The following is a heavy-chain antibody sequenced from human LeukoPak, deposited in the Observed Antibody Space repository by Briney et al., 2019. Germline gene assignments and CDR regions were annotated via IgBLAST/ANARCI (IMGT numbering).Heavy chain of an antibody. CDR2: IYYSGST. CDR3: ARGGYSSGWYSDFDY. CDR1: GGSISSYY. Sequence: PSETLSLTCTVSGGSISSYYWSWIRQPPGKGLEWIGYIYYSGSTNYNPSLKSRVTISVDTSKNQFSLKLSSVTAADTAVYYCARGGYSSGWYSDFDYWGQGTLVTVSS. D-gene: IGHD6-19*01. J-gene: IGHJ4*02. V-gene: IGHV4-59*01.